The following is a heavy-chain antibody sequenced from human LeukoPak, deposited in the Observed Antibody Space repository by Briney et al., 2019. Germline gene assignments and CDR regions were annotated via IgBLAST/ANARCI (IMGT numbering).Heavy chain of an antibody. J-gene: IGHJ4*02. Sequence: SETLSLTCTVSGDSISSYYWSWIRQPPGKGLEWIGYIYTSGGTNYIPSLKGRDTISIDTSKNQFSLKLSSVTAADSAVYYCARLTRLSTSPDRYYLDYWGQGTLVTVSS. CDR1: GDSISSYY. V-gene: IGHV4-4*09. D-gene: IGHD6-6*01. CDR3: ARLTRLSTSPDRYYLDY. CDR2: IYTSGGT.